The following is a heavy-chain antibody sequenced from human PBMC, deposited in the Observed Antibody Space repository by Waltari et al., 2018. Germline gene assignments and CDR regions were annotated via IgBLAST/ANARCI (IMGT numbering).Heavy chain of an antibody. CDR3: ARGLGYSSSSFRY. J-gene: IGHJ4*02. Sequence: EVQLVESGGGLVQPGGSLRLSCAASGFTFSSYSMNWVRQAPGKGLEWVSYISSSSSTIYYADSVKGRFTISRDNAKISLYLQMNSLRAEDTAVYYCARGLGYSSSSFRYWGQGTLVTVSS. CDR2: ISSSSSTI. D-gene: IGHD6-13*01. CDR1: GFTFSSYS. V-gene: IGHV3-48*01.